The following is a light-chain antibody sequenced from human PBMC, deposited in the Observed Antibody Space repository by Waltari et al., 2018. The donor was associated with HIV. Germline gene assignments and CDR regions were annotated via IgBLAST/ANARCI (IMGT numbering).Light chain of an antibody. Sequence: QAVVTQEPSLTVSHGGTVTLTCASRPGAVTSGSYTNWFQQEPGQAPRALIHSTNNKHSWTPARFSGSLLGDKAALTLSGVQAEDEAEYYCLLFYGGAWVFGGGTKLTVL. CDR1: PGAVTSGSY. CDR2: STN. V-gene: IGLV7-43*01. J-gene: IGLJ3*02. CDR3: LLFYGGAWV.